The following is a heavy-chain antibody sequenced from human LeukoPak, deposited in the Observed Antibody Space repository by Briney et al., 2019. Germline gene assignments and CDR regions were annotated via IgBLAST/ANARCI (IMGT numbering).Heavy chain of an antibody. J-gene: IGHJ4*02. Sequence: GGSLRLSCAAAGFIFRNYWMGWVRQAPGKGLEWVANVNEDGSEKYYVDSVKGRFIISRDNAKNSLYLQMNILRAEDTAVFYCLSGSGHCGQGALVTVSS. CDR1: GFIFRNYW. CDR2: VNEDGSEK. D-gene: IGHD3-10*01. CDR3: LSGSGH. V-gene: IGHV3-7*01.